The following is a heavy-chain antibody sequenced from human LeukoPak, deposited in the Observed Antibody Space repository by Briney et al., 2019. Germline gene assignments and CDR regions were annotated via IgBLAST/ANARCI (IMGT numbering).Heavy chain of an antibody. CDR3: AKNAHYQGYSYGGIDY. J-gene: IGHJ4*02. Sequence: PGGSLRLSCAASGVTFSSYGMHWVRQAPGKGLEWVAVISYDGSDKYSADSVKGRFTISRDNSKNTLYLQMNSLRAEDTAVYYCAKNAHYQGYSYGGIDYWGQGTLVTVSS. V-gene: IGHV3-30*18. D-gene: IGHD5-18*01. CDR2: ISYDGSDK. CDR1: GVTFSSYG.